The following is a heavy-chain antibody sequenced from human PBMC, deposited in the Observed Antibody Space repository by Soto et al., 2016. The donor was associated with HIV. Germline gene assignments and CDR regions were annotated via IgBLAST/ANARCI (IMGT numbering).Heavy chain of an antibody. V-gene: IGHV4-34*01. CDR3: AGRRFNYGLQGAFDV. Sequence: QVQLQQWGAGLLKPSETLSLTCAVYGGSFSGYHWNWIRQTPGKGLEWIGERTQSGGTNYNPSLKSRVTVSADTSKNQFSLRLSSVTAADTAVYYCAGRRFNYGLQGAFDVWGQGTMVTVSS. CDR1: GGSFSGYH. J-gene: IGHJ3*01. CDR2: RTQSGGT. D-gene: IGHD5-18*01.